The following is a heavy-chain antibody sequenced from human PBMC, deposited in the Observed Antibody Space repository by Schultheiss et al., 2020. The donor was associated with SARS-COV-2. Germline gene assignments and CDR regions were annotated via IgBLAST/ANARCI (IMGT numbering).Heavy chain of an antibody. D-gene: IGHD2-21*01. CDR2: IYNSGST. V-gene: IGHV4-61*01. J-gene: IGHJ6*02. CDR3: ARYCGDDDCYFSKGGVDF. CDR1: GGSVSSGSSY. Sequence: SETLSLTCTVSGGSVSSGSSYWSWIRQPPGKRLEWIGIIYNSGSTNYNPSLGSRVTISVDTSKNQFSLKLSSVTAADTAIYYCARYCGDDDCYFSKGGVDFWGQGTTVTVSS.